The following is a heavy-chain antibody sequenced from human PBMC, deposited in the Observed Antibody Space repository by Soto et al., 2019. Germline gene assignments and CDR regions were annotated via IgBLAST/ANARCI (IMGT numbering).Heavy chain of an antibody. J-gene: IGHJ6*02. D-gene: IGHD2-2*01. Sequence: ASVKVSCKASGYTFTSYYMHWVRQAPGQGLEWMGIINPSGGSTSYAQKIQGRVTMTRDTSTSTVYMELSSLRSEDTAVYYCARVSLPDIVVVPAANNYYYYGMDVWGQGTTVTVSS. CDR1: GYTFTSYY. CDR2: INPSGGST. CDR3: ARVSLPDIVVVPAANNYYYYGMDV. V-gene: IGHV1-46*01.